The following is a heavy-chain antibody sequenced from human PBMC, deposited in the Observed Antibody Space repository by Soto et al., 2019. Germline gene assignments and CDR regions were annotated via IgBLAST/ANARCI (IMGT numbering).Heavy chain of an antibody. CDR2: ISYDGSNK. Sequence: QVQLVESGGGVVQPGRSLRLSCAASGFTFSSYAMHWVRQAPGKGLEWVAVISYDGSNKYYADSVKGRFTISRDNSKNTLYLQMNSLRAEDTAEYYCARGLLRFLAYGMDVWGQGTTVTGS. CDR3: ARGLLRFLAYGMDV. J-gene: IGHJ6*02. CDR1: GFTFSSYA. D-gene: IGHD3-3*01. V-gene: IGHV3-30-3*01.